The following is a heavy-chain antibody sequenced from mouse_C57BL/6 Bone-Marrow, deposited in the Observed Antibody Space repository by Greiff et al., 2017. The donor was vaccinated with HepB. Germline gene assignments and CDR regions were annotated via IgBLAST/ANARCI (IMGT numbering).Heavy chain of an antibody. CDR3: ASPLYGNYYFDY. Sequence: QVQLQQSGAVLVKPGASVKISCKASGYAFSSYWMNWVKQRPGKGLEWIGQIYPGDGDTNYNGKFKGKATLTADKSSSTAYMQLSSLTSEDSAVYFCASPLYGNYYFDYWGQGTTLTVSS. CDR2: IYPGDGDT. D-gene: IGHD2-1*01. J-gene: IGHJ2*01. CDR1: GYAFSSYW. V-gene: IGHV1-80*01.